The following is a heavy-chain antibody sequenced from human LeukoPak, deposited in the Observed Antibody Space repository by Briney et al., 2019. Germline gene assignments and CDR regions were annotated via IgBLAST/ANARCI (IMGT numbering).Heavy chain of an antibody. CDR1: GCTISSYY. V-gene: IGHV4-4*07. CDR3: AGYITIPPWVNWFDP. CDR2: IYTSGST. Sequence: PSETLSLTCTVSGCTISSYYWSWLRQPAGKGLEWIGRIYTSGSTNYNPSLKSRVTISVDTSKNQFSLKLSSVTAADTAVYYCAGYITIPPWVNWFDPWGQGTLVTVSS. J-gene: IGHJ5*02. D-gene: IGHD3-3*01.